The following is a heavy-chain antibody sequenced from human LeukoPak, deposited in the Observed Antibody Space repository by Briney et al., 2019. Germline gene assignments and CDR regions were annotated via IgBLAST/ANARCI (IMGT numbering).Heavy chain of an antibody. CDR3: ARGGPCSSTSCYRRGAFDI. J-gene: IGHJ3*02. Sequence: PSETLSLTCTVSGGSLSSSSYYWGWIRQPPGKGREWIGSIYYSGSTYYNPSLKSRVTISVDTSKNQFSLKLSSVTAADTAVYYCARGGPCSSTSCYRRGAFDIWSQGTMVTAPS. D-gene: IGHD2-2*02. V-gene: IGHV4-39*07. CDR1: GGSLSSSSYY. CDR2: IYYSGST.